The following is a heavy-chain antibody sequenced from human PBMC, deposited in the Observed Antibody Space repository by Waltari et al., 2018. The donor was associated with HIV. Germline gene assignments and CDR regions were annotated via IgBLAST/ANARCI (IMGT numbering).Heavy chain of an antibody. Sequence: EVRLVASGGGLVQPGGSLSLSRAASGFTFRSFHMHWVRQGTGKSLEWVSGIGTAGDTDYRGSVKGRFTISRENAKNSLYLQMNSLRAGDTAVYYCTRGRSGALMDVWGQGTMVTVSS. CDR2: IGTAGDT. D-gene: IGHD3-10*01. J-gene: IGHJ6*02. CDR3: TRGRSGALMDV. V-gene: IGHV3-13*01. CDR1: GFTFRSFH.